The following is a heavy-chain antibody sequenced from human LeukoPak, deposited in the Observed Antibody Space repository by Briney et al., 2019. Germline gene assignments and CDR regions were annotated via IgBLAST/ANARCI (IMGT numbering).Heavy chain of an antibody. J-gene: IGHJ6*02. Sequence: PSETLSLTCTVSGGSISSYYWSWIRQPPGKGREWIGHIYYSGSTNYNPSLKSRVTISVDTSKNQFSLKLSAVTASDTAVYYCARSTSPSHYYHGMDVWGQGTTVTVSS. CDR2: IYYSGST. D-gene: IGHD2-2*01. CDR1: GGSISSYY. V-gene: IGHV4-59*01. CDR3: ARSTSPSHYYHGMDV.